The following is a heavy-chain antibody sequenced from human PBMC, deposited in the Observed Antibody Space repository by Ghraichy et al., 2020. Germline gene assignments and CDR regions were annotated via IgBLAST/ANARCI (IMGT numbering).Heavy chain of an antibody. Sequence: GESLNISCAASGFTFSSYSMNWVRQAPGKGLEWVSSISSSSSYIYYADSVKGRFTISRDNAKNSLYLQMNSLRAEDTAVYYCARDHDMAYCGGDCYSHWFDPWGQGTLVTVSS. V-gene: IGHV3-21*01. D-gene: IGHD2-21*02. CDR3: ARDHDMAYCGGDCYSHWFDP. CDR2: ISSSSSYI. CDR1: GFTFSSYS. J-gene: IGHJ5*02.